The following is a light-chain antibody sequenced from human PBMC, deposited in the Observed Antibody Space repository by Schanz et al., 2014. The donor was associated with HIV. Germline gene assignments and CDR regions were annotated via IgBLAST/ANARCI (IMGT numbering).Light chain of an antibody. CDR3: QQYNDYPLT. CDR1: QSITNS. CDR2: KTS. V-gene: IGKV1-5*03. J-gene: IGKJ3*01. Sequence: DIQMTQFPSTLSASVGDRVTITCRASQSITNSLAWYQQKPGKAPKLLIYKTSSLDTGVPSRFSGRGSGTEFTLTIARLQPDDFATYFCQQYNDYPLTFGPGTKVDV.